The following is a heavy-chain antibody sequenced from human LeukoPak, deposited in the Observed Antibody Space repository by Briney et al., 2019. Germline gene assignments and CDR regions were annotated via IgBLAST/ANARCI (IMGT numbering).Heavy chain of an antibody. J-gene: IGHJ4*02. Sequence: GGSLRLSCAASGFTFSSYAMSWVRQAPGKGLEWVSGISGSGDNTYYADSVKGRFTISRDNSKNTLYLQMNSLRAEDTAVYYCAKDPKYSSSTSWGQGTLVAVSS. V-gene: IGHV3-23*01. CDR1: GFTFSSYA. D-gene: IGHD6-6*01. CDR3: AKDPKYSSSTS. CDR2: ISGSGDNT.